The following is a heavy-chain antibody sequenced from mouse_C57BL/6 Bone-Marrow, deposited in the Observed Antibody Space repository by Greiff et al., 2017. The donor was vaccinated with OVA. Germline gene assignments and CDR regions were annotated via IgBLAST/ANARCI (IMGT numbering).Heavy chain of an antibody. Sequence: QVHVKQSGAELARPGASVKLSCKASGYTFTSYGISWVKQRTGQGLEWIGEIYPRSGNTYYNEKFKGKATLTADKSSSTAYMELRSLTSEDSAVYFCARNAVVAKGYWYFDVWGTWTTVTVSS. J-gene: IGHJ1*03. CDR2: IYPRSGNT. CDR3: ARNAVVAKGYWYFDV. CDR1: GYTFTSYG. D-gene: IGHD1-1*01. V-gene: IGHV1-81*01.